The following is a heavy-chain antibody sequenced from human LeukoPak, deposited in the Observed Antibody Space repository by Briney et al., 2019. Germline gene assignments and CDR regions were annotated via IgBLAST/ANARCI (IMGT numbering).Heavy chain of an antibody. J-gene: IGHJ4*02. Sequence: SETLSLTCAVSGYSISSGYYWGWIRQPPGKGLEWIGSIYHSGSTYYNPSLKSRVTISVDTSKNQFSLKLSSVTAADTAVYYCARQMRTAVAGPNFDYWGQGTLVTVSS. CDR2: IYHSGST. D-gene: IGHD6-19*01. CDR1: GYSISSGYY. V-gene: IGHV4-38-2*01. CDR3: ARQMRTAVAGPNFDY.